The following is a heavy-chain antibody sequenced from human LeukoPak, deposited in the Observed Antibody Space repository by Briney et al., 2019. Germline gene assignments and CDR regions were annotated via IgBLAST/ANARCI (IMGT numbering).Heavy chain of an antibody. Sequence: GGSLRLSCAASGFTFSSYGMHWVRQAPGNGLEGVAFIRNDESNKYYADSVKGRFTISRDNSKNTLYLQMNSLRAEDTAVYYCAKAPGSGNEVYYYYYMDVWSKGTTVTVSS. V-gene: IGHV3-30*02. J-gene: IGHJ6*03. CDR1: GFTFSSYG. CDR2: IRNDESNK. CDR3: AKAPGSGNEVYYYYYMDV. D-gene: IGHD3-10*01.